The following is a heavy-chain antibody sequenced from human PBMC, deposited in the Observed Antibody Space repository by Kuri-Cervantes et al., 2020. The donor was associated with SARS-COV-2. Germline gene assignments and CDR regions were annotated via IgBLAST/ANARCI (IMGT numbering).Heavy chain of an antibody. J-gene: IGHJ3*02. V-gene: IGHV3-30*02. Sequence: GESLKISCAASGFSFSAYGMYWVRQAPGKGLEWVAFIEYDGSSKYYADSVTGRFTVSRDNSKNTLYLQMNSLRAEDTAVYYCAKDKWELLFQPLDAFDIWGQGTMVTVSS. CDR1: GFSFSAYG. D-gene: IGHD1-26*01. CDR2: IEYDGSSK. CDR3: AKDKWELLFQPLDAFDI.